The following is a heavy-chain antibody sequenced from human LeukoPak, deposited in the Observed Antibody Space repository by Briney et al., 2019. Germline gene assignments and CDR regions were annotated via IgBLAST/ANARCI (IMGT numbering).Heavy chain of an antibody. CDR2: MSHSGTSI. CDR3: ARELNGYGYYFDY. D-gene: IGHD3-16*01. J-gene: IGHJ4*02. Sequence: GGSLRLSCAASGFTFNTYIMHWVRQSPGKGLEWVAVMSHSGTSIDYADSVKGRFTISRDNAKNSLYLQMNGLGAEDTAVYYCARELNGYGYYFDYWGPGTLVTVSS. CDR1: GFTFNTYI. V-gene: IGHV3-30*04.